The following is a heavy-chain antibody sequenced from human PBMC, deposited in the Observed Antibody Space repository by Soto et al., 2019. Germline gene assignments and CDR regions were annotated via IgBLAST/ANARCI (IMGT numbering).Heavy chain of an antibody. Sequence: PGESLKISCHGSGYTFFSFWIVWVRQVPGKGLEWVGRIDPGDSSATYSPTFQGHVTISADRSTRSAYLQWRSLRASDTAIYFCATRYCSRADCYSDPWGQGSMVTVSS. J-gene: IGHJ5*02. CDR3: ATRYCSRADCYSDP. V-gene: IGHV5-10-1*01. CDR1: GYTFFSFW. CDR2: IDPGDSSA. D-gene: IGHD2-2*01.